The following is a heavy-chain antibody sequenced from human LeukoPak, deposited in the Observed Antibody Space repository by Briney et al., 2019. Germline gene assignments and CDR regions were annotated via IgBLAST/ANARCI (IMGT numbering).Heavy chain of an antibody. Sequence: GGSLRLTCAASGFTFSSYAMSWVRQAPGKGLEWVSAISGSGGSTYYADSVKGRFTISRDNSKNTLYLQMNSLRAEDTAVYYCATQWELELLFDYWGQGTLVTVSS. D-gene: IGHD1-7*01. CDR2: ISGSGGST. CDR3: ATQWELELLFDY. V-gene: IGHV3-23*01. CDR1: GFTFSSYA. J-gene: IGHJ4*02.